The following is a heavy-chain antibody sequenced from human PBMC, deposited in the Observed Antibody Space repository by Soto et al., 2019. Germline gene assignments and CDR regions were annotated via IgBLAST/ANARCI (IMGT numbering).Heavy chain of an antibody. Sequence: TLSLTCTVSGGSISSGGYYWIWIRQHPGKGLEWIGYIYYSGSTYYNPSLKSRVTISVDTSKNQFSLKLRSVTAADTAVYYCAISSGYADWFDPWGQGTLVTVSS. V-gene: IGHV4-31*03. J-gene: IGHJ5*02. CDR1: GGSISSGGYY. CDR2: IYYSGST. CDR3: AISSGYADWFDP. D-gene: IGHD3-22*01.